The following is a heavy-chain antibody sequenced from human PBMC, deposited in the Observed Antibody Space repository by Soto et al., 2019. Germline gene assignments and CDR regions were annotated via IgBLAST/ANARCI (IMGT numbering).Heavy chain of an antibody. V-gene: IGHV3-23*01. CDR1: GFTFSSYA. D-gene: IGHD4-17*01. Sequence: LRLSCAASGFTFSSYALSWVRQAPGKGLEWVSAISGSGGSTYYADSVKGRFTISRDNSKNTLYLQMNSLRAEDTAVYYCAKDEWDYGDYYSYAMDLRGQGTTVSLSS. J-gene: IGHJ6*02. CDR2: ISGSGGST. CDR3: AKDEWDYGDYYSYAMDL.